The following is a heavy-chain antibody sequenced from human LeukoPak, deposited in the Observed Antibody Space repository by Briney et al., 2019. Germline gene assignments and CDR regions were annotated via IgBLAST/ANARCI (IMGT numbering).Heavy chain of an antibody. CDR3: ARVLDYYGSGSYSFDY. CDR1: GGSISSGSYY. Sequence: SQTLSLTCTVSGGSISSGSYYWGWIRQPPGKGLEWIGSIYHTGSTYYNPSLKSRLTISVDTSKNQFSLKLNSVTAADTAVYYCARVLDYYGSGSYSFDYWGQGTLVTVSS. CDR2: IYHTGST. D-gene: IGHD3-10*01. J-gene: IGHJ4*02. V-gene: IGHV4-39*07.